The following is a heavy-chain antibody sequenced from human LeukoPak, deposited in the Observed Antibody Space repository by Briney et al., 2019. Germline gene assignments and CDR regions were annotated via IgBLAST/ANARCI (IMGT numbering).Heavy chain of an antibody. V-gene: IGHV1-69*13. CDR1: GGTFSSYA. D-gene: IGHD1-26*01. CDR3: ARYSPRGLGATTYFDL. CDR2: IIPIFGTA. Sequence: SVKVSCKASGGTFSSYAISWVRQAPGQGLEWMGGIIPIFGTADYAQKFQGRVTITADESTSTAYMELSSLRSEDTAVYYCARYSPRGLGATTYFDLWGRGTLVTVSS. J-gene: IGHJ2*01.